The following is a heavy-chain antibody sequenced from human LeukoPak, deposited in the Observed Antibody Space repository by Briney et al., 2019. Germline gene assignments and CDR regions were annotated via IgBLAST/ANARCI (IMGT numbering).Heavy chain of an antibody. CDR2: IRSDGST. Sequence: GGSLRLSCTASGFTVSSNYMSWVRQAPGKGLEWVSVIRSDGSTNHADSVKGRFTISRDNSKNTLYLQMNNLRAEDAAMYYCAREMYSGMYNDAFDIWGQGTKVTVSS. V-gene: IGHV3-53*01. CDR3: AREMYSGMYNDAFDI. CDR1: GFTVSSNY. D-gene: IGHD1-26*01. J-gene: IGHJ3*02.